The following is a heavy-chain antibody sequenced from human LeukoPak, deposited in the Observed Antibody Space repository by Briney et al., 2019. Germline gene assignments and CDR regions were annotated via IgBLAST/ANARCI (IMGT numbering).Heavy chain of an antibody. CDR3: ASIDGQLYYYYGVDV. J-gene: IGHJ6*04. CDR1: GFTFSSYS. D-gene: IGHD5-24*01. Sequence: PAGSLTLSCAASGFTFSSYSMNWVRQAPRKGLEWVSSISSSSSYIYYADSVEGRFTISRDNAKNSLYLQMKSLTDEDAAVYYCASIDGQLYYYYGVDVWGKGTTVTVSS. V-gene: IGHV3-21*01. CDR2: ISSSSSYI.